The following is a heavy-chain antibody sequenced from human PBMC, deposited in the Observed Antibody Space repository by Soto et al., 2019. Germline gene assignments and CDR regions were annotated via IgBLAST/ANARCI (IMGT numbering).Heavy chain of an antibody. V-gene: IGHV4-31*03. CDR1: GGSISSGGYY. Sequence: SETLSLTCIVSGGSISSGGYYWSWIRQHPGKGLEWIGYIYNSGSTYYNQSLKSRVTKTVDTSKKHFSLKLSSVTAADTAVYYCARGRVVPFCSSTSCYVQYFDYWGQGTLVTVS. D-gene: IGHD2-2*01. J-gene: IGHJ4*02. CDR2: IYNSGST. CDR3: ARGRVVPFCSSTSCYVQYFDY.